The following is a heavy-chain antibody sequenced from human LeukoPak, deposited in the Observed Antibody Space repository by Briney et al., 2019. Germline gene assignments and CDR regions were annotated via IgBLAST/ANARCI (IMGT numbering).Heavy chain of an antibody. CDR1: GGSVSSGSYY. CDR2: IYYSRST. Sequence: SETLSLTCTVSGGSVSSGSYYWSWIRQPPGKGLEWIGYIYYSRSTNYNPSLKSRVTISVDTSKNQFSLKLTSVPASDTAVYYCARGLIAVAGLIDYWGQGTLVTASS. J-gene: IGHJ4*02. V-gene: IGHV4-61*01. D-gene: IGHD6-19*01. CDR3: ARGLIAVAGLIDY.